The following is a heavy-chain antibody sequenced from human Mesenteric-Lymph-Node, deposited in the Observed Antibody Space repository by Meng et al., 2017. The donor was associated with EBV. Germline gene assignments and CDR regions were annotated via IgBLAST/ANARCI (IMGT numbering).Heavy chain of an antibody. J-gene: IGHJ4*02. V-gene: IGHV3-21*01. Sequence: EVHLVESGGGLVKPGGSLRLSCVASSFTFMSYSMSWVRQAPGKGLEWVSSISSSSRSIYYSDSVKGRFTISRDNTENSLYLQMNSLRAEDTAVYYCARDLVTGTLDYWGQGTLVTV. D-gene: IGHD1-20*01. CDR1: SFTFMSYS. CDR2: ISSSSRSI. CDR3: ARDLVTGTLDY.